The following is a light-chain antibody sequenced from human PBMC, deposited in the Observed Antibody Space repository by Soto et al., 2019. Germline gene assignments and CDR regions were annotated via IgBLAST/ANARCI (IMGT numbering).Light chain of an antibody. V-gene: IGKV1-5*03. Sequence: DIQMTQSPSSLSASVGDRVTITCRASQSISSYLNWYQQKPGKAPKVLIYKASTLESGVPSRFSGSGSGTEFTLTISSLQPDDFATYYCQQYNYYSTFGQGTKVDIK. CDR3: QQYNYYST. CDR1: QSISSY. CDR2: KAS. J-gene: IGKJ1*01.